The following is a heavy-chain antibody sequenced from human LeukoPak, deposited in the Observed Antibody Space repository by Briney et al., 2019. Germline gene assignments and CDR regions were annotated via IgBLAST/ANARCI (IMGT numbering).Heavy chain of an antibody. CDR3: AKGGTVTTSTLFFDF. V-gene: IGHV3-30*02. CDR1: GFTFSTYG. Sequence: GGSLRLSCAASGFTFSTYGMHWVRQAPGKGLEWVAFIRYDGSNQYYADSVKGRFNISRDNSKNTQYLQMNSLRPEDTAVYYCAKGGTVTTSTLFFDFWGQGTRVTVSS. D-gene: IGHD4-11*01. CDR2: IRYDGSNQ. J-gene: IGHJ4*02.